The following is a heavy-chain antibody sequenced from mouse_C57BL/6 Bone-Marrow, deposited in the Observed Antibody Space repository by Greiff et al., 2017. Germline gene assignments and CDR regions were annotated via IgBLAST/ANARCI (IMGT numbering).Heavy chain of an antibody. Sequence: EVQLQQSGTVLARPGASVKMSCKTSGYTFTSYWMHWVKQRPGQGLEWIGAIYPGNSDTSYNQKFKGKAKLTAVTSASTAYMELSSLTNEDSAVYYCTRGITTVVALYAMDYWGQGTSVTVSS. J-gene: IGHJ4*01. CDR2: IYPGNSDT. V-gene: IGHV1-5*01. CDR3: TRGITTVVALYAMDY. CDR1: GYTFTSYW. D-gene: IGHD1-1*01.